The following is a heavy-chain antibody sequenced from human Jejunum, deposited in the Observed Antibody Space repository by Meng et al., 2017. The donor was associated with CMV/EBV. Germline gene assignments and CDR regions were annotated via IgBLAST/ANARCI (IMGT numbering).Heavy chain of an antibody. V-gene: IGHV4-39*01. J-gene: IGHJ4*02. D-gene: IGHD2-15*01. Sequence: SISSRSYYWGWIRQPPGKGLESIGSIYYSGSTYYNPSLKSRVTISVDTSKNQVSLKLSSVTAADTAVYYCARQWSSGGSCYPSCFPDYWGQGTLVTVSS. CDR3: ARQWSSGGSCYPSCFPDY. CDR1: SISSRSYY. CDR2: IYYSGST.